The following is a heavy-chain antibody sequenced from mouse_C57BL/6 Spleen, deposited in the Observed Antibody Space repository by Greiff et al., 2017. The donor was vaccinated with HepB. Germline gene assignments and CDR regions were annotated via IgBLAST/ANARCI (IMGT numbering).Heavy chain of an antibody. J-gene: IGHJ4*01. Sequence: EVKLMESGGDLVKPGGSLKLSCAASGFTFSSYGMSWVRQTPDKRLEWVATISSGGSYTYYPDSVKGRFTISRDNAKNTLCLQMSSLKSEDTAMYYCARHVPLAYYSNYEGYAMDYWGQGTSVTVSS. D-gene: IGHD2-5*01. CDR3: ARHVPLAYYSNYEGYAMDY. V-gene: IGHV5-6*01. CDR2: ISSGGSYT. CDR1: GFTFSSYG.